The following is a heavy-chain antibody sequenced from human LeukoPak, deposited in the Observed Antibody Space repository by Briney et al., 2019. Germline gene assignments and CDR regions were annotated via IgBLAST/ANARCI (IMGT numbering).Heavy chain of an antibody. D-gene: IGHD3-22*01. CDR1: GFTFSSYS. V-gene: IGHV3-21*01. J-gene: IGHJ5*02. CDR3: ARADSSGYYLWFDP. Sequence: KPGGSLRLSCAASGFTFSSYSMNWVRQAPGKGLEWVSSISSSSSYIYYADSVKGRFTISRDNAKNSLYLQMNSLRAEDTAVYYCARADSSGYYLWFDPWGQGTLVTVSS. CDR2: ISSSSSYI.